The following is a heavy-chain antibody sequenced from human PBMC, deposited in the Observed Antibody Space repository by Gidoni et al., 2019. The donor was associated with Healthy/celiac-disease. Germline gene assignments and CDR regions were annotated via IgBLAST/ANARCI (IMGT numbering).Heavy chain of an antibody. V-gene: IGHV1-69*04. D-gene: IGHD3-16*02. Sequence: QVQLVQSGAEVKKPGSSVQVSCKASGGTFSSYAISWVRQAPGPGLEWMGRIIPILGIANYAQKFQGRVTITADKSTSTAYMELSSLRSEDTAVYYCARDSYRAEKGYWGQGTLVTVSS. CDR2: IIPILGIA. CDR1: GGTFSSYA. J-gene: IGHJ4*02. CDR3: ARDSYRAEKGY.